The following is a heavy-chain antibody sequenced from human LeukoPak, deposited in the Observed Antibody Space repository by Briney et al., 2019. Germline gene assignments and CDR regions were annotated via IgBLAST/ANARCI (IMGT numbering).Heavy chain of an antibody. D-gene: IGHD3-9*01. Sequence: GGSLRLSCAASGFTFSSYAMSWVRQAPGKGLEWVAVISYDGSNKYYADSVKGRFTISRDNSKNTLYLQMNSLRAEDTAVYYCAKEPHYDILTGSGGVDYWGQGTLVTVSS. CDR3: AKEPHYDILTGSGGVDY. J-gene: IGHJ4*02. CDR2: ISYDGSNK. CDR1: GFTFSSYA. V-gene: IGHV3-30*18.